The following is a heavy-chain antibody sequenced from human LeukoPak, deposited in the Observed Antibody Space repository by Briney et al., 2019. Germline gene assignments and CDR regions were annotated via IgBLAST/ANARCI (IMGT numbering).Heavy chain of an antibody. D-gene: IGHD1-26*01. CDR2: IIPILSIP. CDR1: GYSFTSYG. CDR3: ARGASGSYFIPPDY. V-gene: IGHV1-69*04. Sequence: GASVKVSCKTSGYSFTSYGINWVRQAPGQGLEWMGRIIPILSIPNYAQKFQGRATITTDESTSTAYMELSSLRSEDTAVYYCARGASGSYFIPPDYWGQGTLVTVSS. J-gene: IGHJ4*02.